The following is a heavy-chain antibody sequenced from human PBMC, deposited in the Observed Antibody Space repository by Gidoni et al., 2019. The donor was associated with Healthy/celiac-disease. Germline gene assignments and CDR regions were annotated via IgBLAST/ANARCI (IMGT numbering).Heavy chain of an antibody. CDR3: AKDIGITIFVPDY. D-gene: IGHD3-3*01. J-gene: IGHJ4*02. CDR2: SSWNSGSI. V-gene: IGHV3-9*01. Sequence: DVQLVESGGGLAQPGRSMRLSCAHSGLSFDDYGMHWVRQAPGKGLEWVSGSSWNSGSIGYADSVKGRFTIFRDNAKNSLYLQMNSLRAEDTALYYCAKDIGITIFVPDYWGQGTLVTVSS. CDR1: GLSFDDYG.